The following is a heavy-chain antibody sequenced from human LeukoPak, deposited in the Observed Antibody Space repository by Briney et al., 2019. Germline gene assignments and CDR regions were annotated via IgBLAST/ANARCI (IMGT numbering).Heavy chain of an antibody. CDR3: ARSLATADTFFYRFDY. J-gene: IGHJ4*02. Sequence: KSSETLSLTCTVSGGSISNYYWSWIRQPPGKGLEWIGYIYYSGSTYYNPSLKSRVTISVDTSKNQFSLKLSSVTAADTAVYYCARSLATADTFFYRFDYWGQGTLVTVSS. V-gene: IGHV4-59*01. CDR1: GGSISNYY. CDR2: IYYSGST. D-gene: IGHD2-15*01.